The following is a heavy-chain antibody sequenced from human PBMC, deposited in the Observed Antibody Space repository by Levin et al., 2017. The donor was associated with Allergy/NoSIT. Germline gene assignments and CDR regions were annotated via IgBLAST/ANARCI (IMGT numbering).Heavy chain of an antibody. V-gene: IGHV3-23*01. CDR1: GFTFSSYA. CDR3: AKVGQKGDY. Sequence: GESLKISCAASGFTFSSYAMSWVRQAPGKGLEWVSAISGSGGSTYYADSVKGRFTISRDNSKNTLYLQMNSLRAEDTAVYYCAKVGQKGDYWGQGTLVTVSS. D-gene: IGHD3-16*01. CDR2: ISGSGGST. J-gene: IGHJ4*02.